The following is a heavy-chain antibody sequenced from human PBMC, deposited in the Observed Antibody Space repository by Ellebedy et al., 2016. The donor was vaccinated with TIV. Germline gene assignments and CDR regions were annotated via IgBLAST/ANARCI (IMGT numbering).Heavy chain of an antibody. Sequence: GESLKISCASSGFTFSTYPMNWVRQAPGKGLEWVSGISDSGDTTYYPDSVKGRFTISRDNSKNTLSLQMNSLRAEDTAVYYCARRIAARPDYYYAMDVWGQGTTVTVAS. CDR1: GFTFSTYP. CDR2: ISDSGDTT. CDR3: ARRIAARPDYYYAMDV. V-gene: IGHV3-23*01. J-gene: IGHJ6*02. D-gene: IGHD6-6*01.